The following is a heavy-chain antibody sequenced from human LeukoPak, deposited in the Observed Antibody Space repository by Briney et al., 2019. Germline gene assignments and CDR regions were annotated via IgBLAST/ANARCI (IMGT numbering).Heavy chain of an antibody. CDR3: ARARSKKTRTMVRGVIIYGMDV. Sequence: ASVKVSCKASGYTFTSYDINWVRQATGQGLEWMGWMNPSSGNTGYAQKFQGRVTMTRNTSISTAYMELSSLRSEDTAVYYCARARSKKTRTMVRGVIIYGMDVWGQGTTVTVSS. CDR1: GYTFTSYD. CDR2: MNPSSGNT. D-gene: IGHD3-10*01. J-gene: IGHJ6*02. V-gene: IGHV1-8*01.